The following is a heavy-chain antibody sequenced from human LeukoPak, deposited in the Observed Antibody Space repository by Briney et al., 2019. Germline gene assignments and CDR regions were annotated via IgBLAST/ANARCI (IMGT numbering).Heavy chain of an antibody. J-gene: IGHJ5*02. V-gene: IGHV1-2*06. CDR3: ARDSFGPQFDP. D-gene: IGHD3-10*01. CDR1: GYTFTGYY. CDR2: INPNSGNT. Sequence: ASVKVSCKASGYTFTGYYMHWVRQAPGQGLEWMGRINPNSGNTNYAQKLQGRVTMTTDTSTSTAYMELRSLRSDDTAVYYCARDSFGPQFDPWGQGTLVTVSS.